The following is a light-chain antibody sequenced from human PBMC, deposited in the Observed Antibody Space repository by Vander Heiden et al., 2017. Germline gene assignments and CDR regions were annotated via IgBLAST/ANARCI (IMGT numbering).Light chain of an antibody. J-gene: IGKJ3*01. CDR3: QQYDTYPFT. CDR1: QGISTY. CDR2: GTS. V-gene: IGKV1-8*01. Sequence: AIRMTQSPSSFSASTGDRVNITCRASQGISTYLAWYQQKPGKAPNLLIYGTSTLQSGVPSRFSGSGSETDFTLTISCLQSEDFASYYCQQYDTYPFTFGHGTKVDIK.